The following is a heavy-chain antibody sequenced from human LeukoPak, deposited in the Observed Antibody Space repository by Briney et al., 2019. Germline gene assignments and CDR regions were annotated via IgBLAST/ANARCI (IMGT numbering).Heavy chain of an antibody. D-gene: IGHD3-22*01. CDR1: GFPFSSYV. CDR2: ISGSGDST. J-gene: IGHJ4*02. V-gene: IGHV3-23*01. CDR3: ARRVGFCSDSTCYFDY. Sequence: GGSLRLSCAASGFPFSSYVMRWVRQGPGKGLQWVSAISGSGDSTDYADSVKGRFTISRDNSKNILFLQMSSLRADDTAIYYCARRVGFCSDSTCYFDYWGQGALVTVSS.